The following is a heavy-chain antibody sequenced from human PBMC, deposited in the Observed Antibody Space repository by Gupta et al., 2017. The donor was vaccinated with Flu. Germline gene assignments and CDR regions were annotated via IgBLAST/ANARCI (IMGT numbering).Heavy chain of an antibody. CDR3: ATDRRAYD. CDR1: GLNFSGYA. CDR2: INANGWRT. D-gene: IGHD2-21*01. V-gene: IGHV3-23*01. J-gene: IGHJ4*02. Sequence: ASGLNFSGYARSGVRQAPGKGLEWVSEINANGWRTYYADSVKGRFTIARDNAKKKLFRQINSLRAEDTAMYDGATDRRAYDWGQGTLVTVSS.